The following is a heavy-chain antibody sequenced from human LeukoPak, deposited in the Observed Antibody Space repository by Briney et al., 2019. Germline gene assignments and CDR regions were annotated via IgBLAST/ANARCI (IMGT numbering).Heavy chain of an antibody. CDR1: GGSISSYY. D-gene: IGHD3-3*01. CDR2: IYYSGST. Sequence: SETLSLTCTVSGGSISSYYWSWIRQPPGKGLGWIGYIYYSGSTNYNPSLKSRVTISVDTSKNQFSLKLSSVTAADTAVYYCASSYDFWSGFNWFDPWGQGTLVTVSS. V-gene: IGHV4-59*01. J-gene: IGHJ5*02. CDR3: ASSYDFWSGFNWFDP.